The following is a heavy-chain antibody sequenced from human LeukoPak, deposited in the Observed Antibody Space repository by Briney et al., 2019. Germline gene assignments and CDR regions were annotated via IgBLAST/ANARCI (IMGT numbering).Heavy chain of an antibody. V-gene: IGHV1-69*04. CDR3: ARDYSLGIAVATSDY. CDR2: IIPILGIA. Sequence: ASVKVSCKASGGTFSSYAISWVRQAPGQGLEWMGRIIPILGIANYAQKFQGRVTITADKSTSTAYMELSSLRSEGTAVYYCARDYSLGIAVATSDYWGQGTLVTVSS. D-gene: IGHD6-19*01. J-gene: IGHJ4*02. CDR1: GGTFSSYA.